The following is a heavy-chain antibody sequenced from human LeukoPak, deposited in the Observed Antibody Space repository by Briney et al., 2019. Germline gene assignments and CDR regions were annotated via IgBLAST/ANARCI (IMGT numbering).Heavy chain of an antibody. J-gene: IGHJ6*03. CDR1: GGTFSSYA. CDR2: IIPIFGTA. Sequence: SVKVSCKASGGTFSSYAISWVRQAPGQGLEWMGGIIPIFGTANYAQKFQGRVTITTDESTSTAYMELSSLRSEDTAVYYCARGRIVVVPAAIPYYYYYYMDVWGEGTTVTVSS. V-gene: IGHV1-69*05. D-gene: IGHD2-2*02. CDR3: ARGRIVVVPAAIPYYYYYYMDV.